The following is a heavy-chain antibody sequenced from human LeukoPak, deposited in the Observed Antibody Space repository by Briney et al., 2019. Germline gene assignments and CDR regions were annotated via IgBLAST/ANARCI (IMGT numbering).Heavy chain of an antibody. V-gene: IGHV3-23*01. CDR1: GFAFSNYA. CDR3: AKDVCTSPRCLLYFDS. J-gene: IGHJ4*02. CDR2: ISGFNT. Sequence: GGSLRLSCTTAGFAFSNYAMNWVRQAPGKGPEWVSGISGFNTYYADSVKGRFTIFRDNSKNVLYLQMDRLRAEDAAVYSCAKDVCTSPRCLLYFDSWGQGTLVTVSS. D-gene: IGHD2-8*01.